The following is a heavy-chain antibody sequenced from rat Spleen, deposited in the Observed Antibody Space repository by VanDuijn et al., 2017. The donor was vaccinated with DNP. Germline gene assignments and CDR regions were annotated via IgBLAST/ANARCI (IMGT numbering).Heavy chain of an antibody. CDR3: TRKYTTDYYWYFDF. V-gene: IGHV4-2*01. Sequence: EVQLVESGGGLVQPGRSLKLSCAASGFNFNDDWMGWVRQAPGKGLQWIGEINKDSRKINYVPSLKDKVTISRDNSKSTLYLEMDSLRSEDTATYYCTRKYTTDYYWYFDFWGPGTMVTVSS. CDR1: GFNFNDDW. CDR2: INKDSRKI. J-gene: IGHJ1*01. D-gene: IGHD1-6*01.